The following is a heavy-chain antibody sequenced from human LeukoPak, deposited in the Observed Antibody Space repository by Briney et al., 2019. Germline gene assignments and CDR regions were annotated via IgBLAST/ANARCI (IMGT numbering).Heavy chain of an antibody. CDR2: ISGSGGST. CDR1: GFTFSSYA. V-gene: IGHV3-23*01. J-gene: IGHJ5*02. Sequence: PGRSLRLPCAASGFTFSSYAMSWVRQAPGKGLEWVSAISGSGGSTYYADSVKGRFTISRDNSKNTLYLQMNSLRAKDTAVYYCAKSVLAYCGGDCYSGFDPWGQGTLVTVSS. CDR3: AKSVLAYCGGDCYSGFDP. D-gene: IGHD2-21*02.